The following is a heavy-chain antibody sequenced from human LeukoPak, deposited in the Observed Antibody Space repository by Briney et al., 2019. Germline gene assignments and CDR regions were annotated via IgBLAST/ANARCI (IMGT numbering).Heavy chain of an antibody. CDR1: GYTFTSYD. V-gene: IGHV1-8*01. Sequence: GASVKVSCKASGYTFTSYDINWVRQATGQGLEWMGWMNPNSGNTGYAQKFQGRVTMTRNTSISTAYMELSSLRSEDTAVYYCVRVKVAASPGYFGYWGQGTLVTVSS. D-gene: IGHD2-15*01. J-gene: IGHJ4*02. CDR3: VRVKVAASPGYFGY. CDR2: MNPNSGNT.